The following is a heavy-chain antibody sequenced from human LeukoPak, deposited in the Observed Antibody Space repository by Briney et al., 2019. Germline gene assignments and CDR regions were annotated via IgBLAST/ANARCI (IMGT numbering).Heavy chain of an antibody. CDR3: AKAGYYYDSSGYYLDY. CDR2: ISWNSGSI. Sequence: PGESLRLSCAASGFTFDDYAMHWVRQAPGKGLEWVSGISWNSGSIGYADSVKGRFTISRDNAKNSLYLQMNSLRAEDMALYYCAKAGYYYDSSGYYLDYWGQGTLVTVSS. CDR1: GFTFDDYA. J-gene: IGHJ4*02. D-gene: IGHD3-22*01. V-gene: IGHV3-9*03.